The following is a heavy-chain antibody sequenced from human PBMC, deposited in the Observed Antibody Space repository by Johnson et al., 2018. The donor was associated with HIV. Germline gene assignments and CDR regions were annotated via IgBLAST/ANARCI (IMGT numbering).Heavy chain of an antibody. CDR1: GFTFDDYG. D-gene: IGHD1-1*01. Sequence: LQLVESGGGVVQPGGSLRLSCPASGFTFDDYGMSWVRQSPGKGLALVSCFIWHGGSTVYAHPVTGGVTISRDDAKNSLYLQMTSRRAEDTAVYYCARDSYLNDDAFNIWGQGTMVTVSS. CDR3: ARDSYLNDDAFNI. V-gene: IGHV3-20*04. CDR2: FIWHGGST. J-gene: IGHJ3*02.